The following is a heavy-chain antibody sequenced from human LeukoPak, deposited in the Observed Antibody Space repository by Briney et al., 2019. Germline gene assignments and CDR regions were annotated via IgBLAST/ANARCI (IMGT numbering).Heavy chain of an antibody. J-gene: IGHJ3*02. CDR2: TYYRSKWYN. CDR3: ARLPYDSSGYYYSAFDI. V-gene: IGHV6-1*01. D-gene: IGHD3-22*01. Sequence: SQTLSLTCAISGDSVSSNSAAWNWIRQSPSRGLEWLGRTYYRSKWYNDYAVSVKSRITINPDTSKNQFSLQLNSVTPEDTAVYYCARLPYDSSGYYYSAFDIWGQGTMVTVSS. CDR1: GDSVSSNSAA.